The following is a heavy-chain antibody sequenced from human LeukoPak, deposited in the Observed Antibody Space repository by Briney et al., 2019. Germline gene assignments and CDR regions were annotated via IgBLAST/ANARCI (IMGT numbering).Heavy chain of an antibody. V-gene: IGHV3-23*01. CDR3: AKGAGNFDWSYHDY. J-gene: IGHJ4*02. Sequence: PGGSVRLSCAASRFTFSSYAMSWVRQAPGKGLEWVSAISGSGGTTYNADSVKGRFTISRDNSKNTLYLQLNSLRAEDTAVYYCAKGAGNFDWSYHDYWGQGTLVTVSS. CDR2: ISGSGGTT. D-gene: IGHD3-9*01. CDR1: RFTFSSYA.